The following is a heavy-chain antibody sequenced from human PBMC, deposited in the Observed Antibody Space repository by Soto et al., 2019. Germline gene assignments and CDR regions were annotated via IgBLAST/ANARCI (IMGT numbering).Heavy chain of an antibody. J-gene: IGHJ6*02. D-gene: IGHD1-26*01. CDR2: IKQDGSEK. CDR1: GFTFSSYW. CDR3: ARERSGIVGAHYYYYGMDV. V-gene: IGHV3-7*01. Sequence: GGSLRLSCAASGFTFSSYWMSWVRQAPGKGLEWVANIKQDGSEKYYVDSVKGRFTISRDNAKNSLYLQMSSLRAEDTAVYYCARERSGIVGAHYYYYGMDVWDQGTTVTVSS.